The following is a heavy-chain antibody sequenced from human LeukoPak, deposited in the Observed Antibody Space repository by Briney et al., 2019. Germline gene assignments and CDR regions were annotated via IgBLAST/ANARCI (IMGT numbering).Heavy chain of an antibody. CDR2: IYTSGST. D-gene: IGHD1-1*01. J-gene: IGHJ4*02. CDR1: GGSISSGSYY. V-gene: IGHV4-61*02. Sequence: SETLSLTCTVSGGSISSGSYYWSWIRQPAGKGLEWIGRIYTSGSTNYNPSLKSRVTISVDTSKNQFSLKLSSVTAADTAVYYCARHSVQLAFDYWGQGTLVTVSS. CDR3: ARHSVQLAFDY.